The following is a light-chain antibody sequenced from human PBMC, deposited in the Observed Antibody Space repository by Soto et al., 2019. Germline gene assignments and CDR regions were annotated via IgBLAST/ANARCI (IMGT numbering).Light chain of an antibody. V-gene: IGKV1-9*01. J-gene: IGKJ4*01. CDR1: QGISSY. CDR3: HQLNSYPLT. Sequence: DIQLTQSPSFLSASIGDRVTITCRASQGISSYLAWYQQKPGKAPKLLIYAASNLQSGVPSRYSGSGSGTEFTLTISSLQPEDFATYYCHQLNSYPLTFGGGTKVEIK. CDR2: AAS.